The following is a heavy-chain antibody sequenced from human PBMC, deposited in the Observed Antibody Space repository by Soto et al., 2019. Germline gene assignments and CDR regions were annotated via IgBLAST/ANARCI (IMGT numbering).Heavy chain of an antibody. CDR3: AKGGYYYDSSGYLHY. CDR2: ISGSGGST. D-gene: IGHD3-22*01. V-gene: IGHV3-23*01. Sequence: GGSLRLSCAASGFTFSSYAMSWVRQAPGKGLEWVSAISGSGGSTYYADSVKGRFTISRDNSKNTLYLQMNSLRAEDTAVYYCAKGGYYYDSSGYLHYWGQGTLVTVSS. J-gene: IGHJ4*02. CDR1: GFTFSSYA.